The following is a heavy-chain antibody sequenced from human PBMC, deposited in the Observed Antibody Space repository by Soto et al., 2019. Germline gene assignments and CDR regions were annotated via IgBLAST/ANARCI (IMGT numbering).Heavy chain of an antibody. Sequence: PGGSLRLSCAASGFTFDDYTMHWVRQAPGKGLEWVSLISWDGGSTYYADSVKGRFTISRDNSKNSLYLQMNSLRTEDTALYYCAKDILDSSGYYSISHYGMDVWGQGTTVTVSS. CDR1: GFTFDDYT. V-gene: IGHV3-43*01. CDR2: ISWDGGST. J-gene: IGHJ6*02. CDR3: AKDILDSSGYYSISHYGMDV. D-gene: IGHD3-22*01.